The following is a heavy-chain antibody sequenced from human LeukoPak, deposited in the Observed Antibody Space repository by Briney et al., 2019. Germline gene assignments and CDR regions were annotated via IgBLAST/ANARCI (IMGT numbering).Heavy chain of an antibody. Sequence: SQTLSLTCTVSGGSISSGSYYWSWIRQHPGKGLEWIGYIYLSGSIYNNPSLKSQVTISVDTSKNQSSLKLSSMTAAETAVYYCARGGDGYNNGAFDIWGQGTMVTVSS. V-gene: IGHV4-31*01. D-gene: IGHD5-24*01. CDR3: ARGGDGYNNGAFDI. CDR2: IYLSGSI. CDR1: GGSISSGSYY. J-gene: IGHJ3*02.